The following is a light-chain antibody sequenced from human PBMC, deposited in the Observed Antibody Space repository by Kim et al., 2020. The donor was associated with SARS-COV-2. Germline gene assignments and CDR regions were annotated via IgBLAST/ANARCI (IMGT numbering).Light chain of an antibody. CDR3: CSFTSAVNWM. J-gene: IGLJ3*02. CDR2: DIS. CDR1: ICDIGTYSL. V-gene: IGLV2-23*02. Sequence: QSALTQPASLSASPGQSITISCSGTICDIGTYSLISWYQQHPGKAPRLIIFDISKRPSVVSGCFSGSKSGNTASLTISVLQADDEADYFCCSFTSAVNWMFGGGTKLTVL.